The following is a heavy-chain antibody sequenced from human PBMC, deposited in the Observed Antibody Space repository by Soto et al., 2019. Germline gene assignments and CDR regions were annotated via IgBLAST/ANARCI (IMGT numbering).Heavy chain of an antibody. J-gene: IGHJ6*02. CDR1: GGSISSYY. CDR2: IYYSGST. CDR3: ARMGWDIVVVAAATTEYYGMDV. V-gene: IGHV4-59*08. D-gene: IGHD2-2*01. Sequence: SETLSLTCTVSGGSISSYYWSWIRQPPGKGLEWIGYIYYSGSTNYNPSLKSRVTISVDTSKNQFSLKLSSVTAADTAVYYCARMGWDIVVVAAATTEYYGMDVWGQGTTVIV.